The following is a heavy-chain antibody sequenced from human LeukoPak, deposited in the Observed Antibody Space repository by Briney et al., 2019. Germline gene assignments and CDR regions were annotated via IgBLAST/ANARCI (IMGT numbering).Heavy chain of an antibody. V-gene: IGHV1-2*06. Sequence: ASVKVSCKASGYTFTGYYMHWVRLAPGQGLEWMGRINPNSGGTNYAQKFQGRVTMTRDTSISTAYMELSRLRSDDTAVYYCARVAGALSDYYGSGSYYHGAYFDYWGQGTLVTVSS. CDR1: GYTFTGYY. CDR3: ARVAGALSDYYGSGSYYHGAYFDY. CDR2: INPNSGGT. J-gene: IGHJ4*02. D-gene: IGHD3-10*01.